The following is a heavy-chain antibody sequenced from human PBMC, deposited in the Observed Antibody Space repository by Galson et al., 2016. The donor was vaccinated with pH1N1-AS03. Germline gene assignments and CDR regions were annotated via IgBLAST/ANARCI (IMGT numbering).Heavy chain of an antibody. D-gene: IGHD3-16*01. CDR3: AREPWGSTQGEY. Sequence: SLRLSCAASGFTINNNYMSWVRQAPGKGLEWVSVIYGGGDTFYADSVKGRFTISRDNSKNTVYLLMNSLRVEDTAVYYCAREPWGSTQGEYWGQGTLVTVSS. CDR2: IYGGGDT. V-gene: IGHV3-53*01. J-gene: IGHJ4*02. CDR1: GFTINNNY.